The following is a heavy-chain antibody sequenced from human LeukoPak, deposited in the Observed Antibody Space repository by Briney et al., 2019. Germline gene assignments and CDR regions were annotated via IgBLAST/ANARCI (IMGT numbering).Heavy chain of an antibody. Sequence: GGSLRLSCAASGFSFSSYAMSWVRQAPGKGLEWVSAISGSGGSTYYADSVKGRFTISRDSAKNSLYLQMNSLRAEDTAVYYCARDGYGSGFGDYFDYWGQGTLVTVSS. CDR1: GFSFSSYA. V-gene: IGHV3-23*01. CDR2: ISGSGGST. J-gene: IGHJ4*02. CDR3: ARDGYGSGFGDYFDY. D-gene: IGHD3-10*01.